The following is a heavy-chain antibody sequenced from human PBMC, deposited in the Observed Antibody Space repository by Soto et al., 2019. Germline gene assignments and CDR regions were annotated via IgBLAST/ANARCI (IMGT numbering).Heavy chain of an antibody. J-gene: IGHJ5*01. CDR3: AKDRYDLSWYEVALDS. Sequence: SLRLSCAASGFSFDRYAMHWVRQVPGRGLEWVAGLNWRGDNIAYADSVKGRFTISRDNAKHSLFLQMDSLRPEDTAQYYCAKDRYDLSWYEVALDSWGHGTTITVYS. CDR2: LNWRGDNI. V-gene: IGHV3-9*01. CDR1: GFSFDRYA. D-gene: IGHD5-12*01.